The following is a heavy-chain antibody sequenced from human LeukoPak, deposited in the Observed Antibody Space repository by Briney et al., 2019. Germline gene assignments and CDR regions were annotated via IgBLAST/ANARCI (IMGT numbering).Heavy chain of an antibody. D-gene: IGHD2-15*01. J-gene: IGHJ4*02. CDR1: GFTFSSYG. CDR3: ATEDITKMIYGGLDY. CDR2: ISGSGGST. Sequence: PGGSLRLSCAASGFTFSSYGMSWVRQAPGKGLEWVSAISGSGGSTFYADSVKGRFTISRDDSKNTLYLQMNSLRPEDTAVYYCATEDITKMIYGGLDYWGQGTLVTVSS. V-gene: IGHV3-23*01.